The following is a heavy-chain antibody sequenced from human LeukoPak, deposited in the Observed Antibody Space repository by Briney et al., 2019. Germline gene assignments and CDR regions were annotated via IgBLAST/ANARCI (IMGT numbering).Heavy chain of an antibody. J-gene: IGHJ4*02. D-gene: IGHD3-9*01. CDR2: IKTDGSST. CDR1: GFTFSDYY. V-gene: IGHV3-74*01. CDR3: AKWGDYDVLTGYYVSDY. Sequence: GGPLRLSCAASGFTFSDYYMHWVRQAPGKGLFWVSRIKTDGSSTTYADSVKGRFTISRDNSKNTLYLQMNSLRTEDTAVYYCAKWGDYDVLTGYYVSDYWGQGTLVTVSS.